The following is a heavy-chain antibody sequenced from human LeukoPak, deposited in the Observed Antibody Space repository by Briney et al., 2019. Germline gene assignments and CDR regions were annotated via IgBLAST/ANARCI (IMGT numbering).Heavy chain of an antibody. CDR3: ARGRVVGAD. V-gene: IGHV4-59*01. CDR2: IHYSGST. D-gene: IGHD2-21*01. Sequence: PSETLSLTCTVSGASINNNFYWSWIRQPPGKGLEWLGCIHYSGSTNYNPSLMSRVTISRDTSKNQFSLKLNSVTAADTAVYYCARGRVVGADWGQGTLVTV. J-gene: IGHJ4*02. CDR1: GASINNNFY.